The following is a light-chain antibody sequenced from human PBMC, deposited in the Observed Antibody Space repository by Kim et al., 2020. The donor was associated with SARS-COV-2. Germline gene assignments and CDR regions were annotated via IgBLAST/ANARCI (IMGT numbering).Light chain of an antibody. CDR1: QGISNY. Sequence: DIQMTQSPSSLSASVGDRVTITCRASQGISNYLAWYQQKPGRVPKLLIYAASTLQSGVPSRFSGSGSGTDFTLTISSLQPEDVASYYCQKYNSAPPLTFGGGTKLEI. CDR3: QKYNSAPPLT. J-gene: IGKJ4*01. V-gene: IGKV1-27*01. CDR2: AAS.